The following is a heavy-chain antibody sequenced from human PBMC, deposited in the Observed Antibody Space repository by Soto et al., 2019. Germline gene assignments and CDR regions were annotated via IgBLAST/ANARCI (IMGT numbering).Heavy chain of an antibody. V-gene: IGHV3-30*18. CDR2: ISYDGSNK. D-gene: IGHD6-25*01. CDR3: AKSYSSGGMDV. J-gene: IGHJ6*02. CDR1: GFTFSSYG. Sequence: PGGSLRLSCAASGFTFSSYGMHWVRQAPGKGLEWVAVISYDGSNKYYADSVKGRFTISRDNSKNTLYLQMNSLRAEDTAVYYCAKSYSSGGMDVWGQGTTVTVSS.